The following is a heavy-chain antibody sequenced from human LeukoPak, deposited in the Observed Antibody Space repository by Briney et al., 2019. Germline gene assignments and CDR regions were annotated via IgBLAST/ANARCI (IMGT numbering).Heavy chain of an antibody. CDR3: ARADSNYGNYFDY. Sequence: GASVKVSCKASGYTLTGYYMHWVRQAPGQGLEWMGRINPNSGGTNYAQKFQGRVTMTRDTSISTAYMELSRLRSDDTAVYYCARADSNYGNYFDYWGQGTLVTVSS. J-gene: IGHJ4*02. D-gene: IGHD4-11*01. CDR1: GYTLTGYY. V-gene: IGHV1-2*06. CDR2: INPNSGGT.